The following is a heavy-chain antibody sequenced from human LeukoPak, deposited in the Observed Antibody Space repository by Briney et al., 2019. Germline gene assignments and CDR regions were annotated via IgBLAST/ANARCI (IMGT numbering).Heavy chain of an antibody. CDR2: INHSGST. J-gene: IGHJ5*02. CDR3: ARARITRDWFDP. CDR1: GGSFSGYY. Sequence: SETLSLTCAVYGGSFSGYYWSWIRQPPGKGLEWIGEINHSGSTNYNPSLKSRVTISVDRSKNQFSLKLSSVTAADTAVYYCARARITRDWFDPWGQGTLVTVSS. D-gene: IGHD1-20*01. V-gene: IGHV4-34*01.